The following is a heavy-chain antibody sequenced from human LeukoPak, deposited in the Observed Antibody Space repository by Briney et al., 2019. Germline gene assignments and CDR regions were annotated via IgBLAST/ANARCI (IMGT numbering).Heavy chain of an antibody. CDR2: IYYSVST. CDR3: AKGSRWFDP. CDR1: GGSITSSSYY. V-gene: IGHV4-39*07. Sequence: SETLSLTCTVSGGSITSSSYYWGWIRQPPGKGLEWIGTIYYSVSTHYNPSLKSRVTISVDTSKNQLSLKLNSVTAADTAVYYCAKGSRWFDPWGQGTLVTVSS. J-gene: IGHJ5*02.